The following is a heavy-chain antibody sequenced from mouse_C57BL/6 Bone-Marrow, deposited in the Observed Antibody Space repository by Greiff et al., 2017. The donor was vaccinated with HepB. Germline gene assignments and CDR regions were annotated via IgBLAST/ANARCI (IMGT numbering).Heavy chain of an antibody. J-gene: IGHJ2*01. D-gene: IGHD3-2*02. V-gene: IGHV1-64*01. CDR3: ASGDSSGCVRYFDY. CDR2: IHPNSGST. CDR1: GYTFTSYW. Sequence: QVQLQQPGAELVKPGASVKLSCKASGYTFTSYWMHWVKQRPGQGLEWIGMIHPNSGSTNYNEKFKSKATLTVDKSSSTAYMQLSSLTSEDSAVYYCASGDSSGCVRYFDYWGQGTTLTVSS.